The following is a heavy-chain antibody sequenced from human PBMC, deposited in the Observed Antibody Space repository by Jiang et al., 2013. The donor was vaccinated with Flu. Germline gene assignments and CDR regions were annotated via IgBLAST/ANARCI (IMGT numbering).Heavy chain of an antibody. CDR3: ARGNPRTGTVFDY. CDR1: GGSISSCTDY. CDR2: IYCGGST. Sequence: GLVKPSETLSLTCSVSGGSISSCTDYRGWIRQPPGKGLEWIGSIYCGGSTYYNPSLKSRVTISADTSKNQFSLKLSFVTAADTAVYYCARGNPRTGTVFDYWGQGTLVTVSS. J-gene: IGHJ4*02. D-gene: IGHD1-1*01. V-gene: IGHV4-39*01.